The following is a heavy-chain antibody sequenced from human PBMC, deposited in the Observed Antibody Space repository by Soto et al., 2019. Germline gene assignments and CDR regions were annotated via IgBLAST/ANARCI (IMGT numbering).Heavy chain of an antibody. CDR1: GYTLTELS. CDR2: FDPEDGET. CDR3: TKSMELPLGTDV. J-gene: IGHJ6*02. Sequence: ASVKVSCKVSGYTLTELSMHWVRQAPGKGLEWMGSFDPEDGETIHTQTFQGRLTLTGDTSTDTAHMELSRLRSEDTAAYYCTKSMELPLGTDVWGQGTTVTVSS. D-gene: IGHD1-7*01. V-gene: IGHV1-24*01.